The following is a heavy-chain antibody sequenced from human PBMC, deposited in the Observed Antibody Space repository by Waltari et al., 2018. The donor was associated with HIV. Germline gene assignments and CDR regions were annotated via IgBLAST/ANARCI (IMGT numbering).Heavy chain of an antibody. CDR3: ARHLMPYDSSGGGAFDI. CDR2: IYYSGST. V-gene: IGHV4-59*08. D-gene: IGHD3-22*01. J-gene: IGHJ3*02. Sequence: QVQLQESGPGLVKPSETLSLTCSVSGGPISTYYWSWIRQPPGKGLEWIGHIYYSGSTHYTPSLKGRVTISVDTSKNQFSLKLSSVTAADTAVYYCARHLMPYDSSGGGAFDIWGQGTMVTVSS. CDR1: GGPISTYY.